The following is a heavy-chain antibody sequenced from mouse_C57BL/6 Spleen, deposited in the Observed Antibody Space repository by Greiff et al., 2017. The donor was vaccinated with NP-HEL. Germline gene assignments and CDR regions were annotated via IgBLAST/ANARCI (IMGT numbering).Heavy chain of an antibody. D-gene: IGHD4-1*02. J-gene: IGHJ2*01. CDR1: GYTFTSYW. CDR2: IHPNSGST. Sequence: QVQLQQPGAELVKPGASVKLSCKASGYTFTSYWMHWVKQRPGQGLEWIGMIHPNSGSTNYNEKFKSKATLTVDKSSSTAYMQLSSLTSEDSAVYYCALSTGTGGPYYFDYWGQGTTLTVSS. V-gene: IGHV1-64*01. CDR3: ALSTGTGGPYYFDY.